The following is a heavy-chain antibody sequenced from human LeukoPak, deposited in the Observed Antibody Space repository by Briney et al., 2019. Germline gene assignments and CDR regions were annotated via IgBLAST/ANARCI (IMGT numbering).Heavy chain of an antibody. CDR3: ARDPVNCSGGSCYSDGFYFDY. CDR1: GFTFSSYA. CDR2: ISYDGSNK. D-gene: IGHD2-15*01. Sequence: PGGSLRLSCAASGFTFSSYAMHWVRQAPGKGLEWVAVISYDGSNKYYADSVKGRFTISRDNSKNTLYLQMNSLRAEDTAVYYCARDPVNCSGGSCYSDGFYFDYWGKGTLVTVSS. J-gene: IGHJ4*02. V-gene: IGHV3-30-3*01.